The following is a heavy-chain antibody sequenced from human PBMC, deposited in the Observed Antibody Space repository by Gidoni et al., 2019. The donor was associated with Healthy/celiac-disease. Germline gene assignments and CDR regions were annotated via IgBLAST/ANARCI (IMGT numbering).Heavy chain of an antibody. CDR1: GYSFTGYY. Sequence: QVQLVQSGAEVNKPWASVKFSCQASGYSFTGYYMHWVRQAPGRGLEWRGWINTNSGGTNYAQKFQGRVTMTRDTAISTAYMELSRLRSDDTAVYYCARDRWLYLKYGMDVWGQGTTVTVSS. CDR3: ARDRWLYLKYGMDV. V-gene: IGHV1-2*02. D-gene: IGHD3-16*02. J-gene: IGHJ6*02. CDR2: INTNSGGT.